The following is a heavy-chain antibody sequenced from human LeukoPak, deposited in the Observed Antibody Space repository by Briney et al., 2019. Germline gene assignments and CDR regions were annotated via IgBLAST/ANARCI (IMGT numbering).Heavy chain of an antibody. V-gene: IGHV3-23*01. D-gene: IGHD6-13*01. CDR1: GFTFSSYG. Sequence: GGSLRLSCAASGFTFSSYGMSWVRQAPGKGLEWVSAISGSGGSTYYADPVKGRFTISRDNSKNTLYLQMNSLRAGDTAVYYCARGSKQQLFYYYYMDVWGKGTTVTVSS. J-gene: IGHJ6*03. CDR2: ISGSGGST. CDR3: ARGSKQQLFYYYYMDV.